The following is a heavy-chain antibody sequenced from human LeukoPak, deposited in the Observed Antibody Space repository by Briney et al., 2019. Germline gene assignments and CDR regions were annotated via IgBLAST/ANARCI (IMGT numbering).Heavy chain of an antibody. J-gene: IGHJ4*02. Sequence: SGGSLRLSCAASGFIFDDYVMYWVRQSPGKGLEWVSGITWDGYKIDYVDSVKGRFTISRDNARNSLFLQMNRVRVEDTAFYYCVKGYSSSWSGYFDSWGQGTLVTVAS. CDR2: ITWDGYKI. V-gene: IGHV3-9*01. CDR1: GFIFDDYV. CDR3: VKGYSSSWSGYFDS. D-gene: IGHD5-18*01.